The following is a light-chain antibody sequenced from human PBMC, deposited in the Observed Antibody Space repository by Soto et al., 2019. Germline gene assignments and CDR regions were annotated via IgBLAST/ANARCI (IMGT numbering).Light chain of an antibody. CDR3: SSYAGSNNVV. J-gene: IGLJ2*01. CDR2: GDN. Sequence: QSVLTQPPSVSGAPGQRVTISCTGSSSNIGRGYDVHWYQQVPGSAPRLLLSGDNTRPSGVPDRFSGSRSGTSASLAITGLQAEDEADYYCSSYAGSNNVVFGGGTKVTVL. V-gene: IGLV1-40*01. CDR1: SSNIGRGYD.